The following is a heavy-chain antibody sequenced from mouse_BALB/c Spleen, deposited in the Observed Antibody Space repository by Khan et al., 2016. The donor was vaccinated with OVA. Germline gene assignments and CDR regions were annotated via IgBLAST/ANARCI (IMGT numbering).Heavy chain of an antibody. CDR1: GFSLTSYG. CDR2: IWAGGGT. V-gene: IGHV2-9*02. J-gene: IGHJ2*01. CDR3: ARLEDI. D-gene: IGHD1-3*01. Sequence: QVQLKESGPGLVAPSQSLSITCTVSGFSLTSYGVHWVRQPPGKGLEWLGVIWAGGGTNYNSAPMSRLSTIKNNSNSQVFLKMTSLQTDDTAMYYCARLEDIWGQGTTLTVSS.